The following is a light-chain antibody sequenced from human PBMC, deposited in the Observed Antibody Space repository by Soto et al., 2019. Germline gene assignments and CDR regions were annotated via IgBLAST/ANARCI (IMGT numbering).Light chain of an antibody. CDR1: QTISSW. Sequence: DIQMTQSPSTLSASVGDRVTITCRASQTISSWLAWYQQKPGTAPKLLIYEASTLETGVPSRFSGSGSGTEFTLTISNLQPDDFATYYCQQYHSYSPLTFGPGTKVDIK. V-gene: IGKV1-5*03. CDR2: EAS. CDR3: QQYHSYSPLT. J-gene: IGKJ3*01.